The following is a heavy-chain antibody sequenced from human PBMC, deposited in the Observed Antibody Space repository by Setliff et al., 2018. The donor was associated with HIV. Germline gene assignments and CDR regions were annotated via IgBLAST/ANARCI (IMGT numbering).Heavy chain of an antibody. CDR3: ARAAAGNTGPFDL. Sequence: PSETLSLTCTVSGASVSSGGFYWSWIRQPPGKGLEWIGYIYYTGSTYNNPSLKSRVTISVDTSKNQFSLKLSSVTAADTAVYYCARAAAGNTGPFDLWGQGSPVTVSS. D-gene: IGHD4-17*01. CDR1: GASVSSGGFY. V-gene: IGHV4-30-4*08. J-gene: IGHJ4*02. CDR2: IYYTGST.